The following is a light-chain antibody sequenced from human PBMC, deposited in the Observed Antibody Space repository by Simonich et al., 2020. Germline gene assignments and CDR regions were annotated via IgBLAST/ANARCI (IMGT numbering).Light chain of an antibody. V-gene: IGKV4-1*01. CDR3: QQYYSTQYT. CDR1: QSVLYSSNNKNY. CDR2: WAS. J-gene: IGKJ2*01. Sequence: DIVMTQSPDSLAVSLGERDTSNCKSRQSVLYSSNNKNYLAWYQQKPGQPPKLLIYWASTRESGVPDRFSGSGSGTDFTLPISSLQAEDVAVYYCQQYYSTQYTFGQGTKLEIK.